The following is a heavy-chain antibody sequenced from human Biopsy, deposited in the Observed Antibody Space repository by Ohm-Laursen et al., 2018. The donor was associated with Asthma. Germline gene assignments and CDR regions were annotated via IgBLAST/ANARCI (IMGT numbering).Heavy chain of an antibody. Sequence: SDTLSLTCTVSGGSISSSSYYWSWIRQPPGKGLEWIGYIYYTGSANYNPSLKSRVTISVDTSKNQFSLRLNSVTAADTAVYYCARGPNYHGSGRAPIGMDVWGQGTTVTVSS. CDR2: IYYTGSA. CDR1: GGSISSSSYY. V-gene: IGHV4-61*01. J-gene: IGHJ6*02. CDR3: ARGPNYHGSGRAPIGMDV. D-gene: IGHD3-10*01.